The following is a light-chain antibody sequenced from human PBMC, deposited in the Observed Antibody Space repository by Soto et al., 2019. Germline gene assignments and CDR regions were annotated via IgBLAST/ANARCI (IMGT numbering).Light chain of an antibody. V-gene: IGLV3-25*03. CDR1: TLPKQY. CDR3: QSADTSGTVV. J-gene: IGLJ2*01. Sequence: SYELTQAPSVSVSPGQTARITCSGDTLPKQYAHWYQQKPGQAPVVVIYKDTERPSGIPERFSGSSSGTTVTLTISGVQAEDEADYYCQSADTSGTVVFGGGTKLTVL. CDR2: KDT.